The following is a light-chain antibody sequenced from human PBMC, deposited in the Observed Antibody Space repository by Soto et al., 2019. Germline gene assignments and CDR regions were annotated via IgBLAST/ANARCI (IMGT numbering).Light chain of an antibody. V-gene: IGKV3-15*01. CDR2: GAS. CDR3: QQYKNWPRT. Sequence: ETVMTQSAATLSVSPGERATLSCRASESVSNNLVWYQQKPGQAPRLLIYGASTRVTGIPARFSGSGSGTEFTLPISNLQSEDFAVYYCQQYKNWPRTFGQGTKVEIK. CDR1: ESVSNN. J-gene: IGKJ1*01.